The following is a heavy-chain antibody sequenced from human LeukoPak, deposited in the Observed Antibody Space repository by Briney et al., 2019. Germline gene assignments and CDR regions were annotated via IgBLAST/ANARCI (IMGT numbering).Heavy chain of an antibody. CDR2: IYYSGST. CDR1: GGSISSYY. CDR3: ARAREDDILTGYYAPNFDY. D-gene: IGHD3-9*01. Sequence: SETLSLTCTVSGGSISSYYWSWIRQPPGKGLEWIGYIYYSGSTNYNPSLKSRVTISVDTSKNQFSLKLSSVTAADTAMYYCARAREDDILTGYYAPNFDYWGQGTLVTVSS. V-gene: IGHV4-59*08. J-gene: IGHJ4*02.